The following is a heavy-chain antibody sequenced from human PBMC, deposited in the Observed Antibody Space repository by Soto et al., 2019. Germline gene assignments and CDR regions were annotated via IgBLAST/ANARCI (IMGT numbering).Heavy chain of an antibody. CDR1: GGSLSGYY. D-gene: IGHD7-27*01. CDR2: INHSGST. V-gene: IGHV4-34*01. J-gene: IGHJ4*02. CDR3: ARGWGRIFDY. Sequence: QVQLQQWGAGLLKPSETLSLTCAVYGGSLSGYYWSWIRQPPGKGLEWIGEINHSGSTNYNPSLKSRVTISVDTSNNLFSLKLSSVTAADTAVYYCARGWGRIFDYWGQGTLVTVSS.